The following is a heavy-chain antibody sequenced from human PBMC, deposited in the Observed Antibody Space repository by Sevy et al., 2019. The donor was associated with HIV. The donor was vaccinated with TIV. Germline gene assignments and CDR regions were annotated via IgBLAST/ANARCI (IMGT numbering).Heavy chain of an antibody. CDR1: GFTFSSYG. CDR3: AKDSLVPTATNHAFAI. J-gene: IGHJ3*02. V-gene: IGHV3-30*18. CDR2: ISYDGSNK. Sequence: GGSLRLSCAASGFTFSSYGMHWVRQAPGKGLEWVAVISYDGSNKYYADSVTGRFTISRDNSKYTLYLQMNSLRAEDTAVYYCAKDSLVPTATNHAFAILGQGTMVTASS. D-gene: IGHD2-8*01.